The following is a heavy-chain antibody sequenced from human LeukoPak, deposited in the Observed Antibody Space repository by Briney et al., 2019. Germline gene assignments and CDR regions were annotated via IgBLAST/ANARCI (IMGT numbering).Heavy chain of an antibody. D-gene: IGHD4-17*01. V-gene: IGHV3-74*01. CDR1: GDSINSLDL. CDR3: ARGRYYFEY. Sequence: GTLSLTCTVSGDSINSLDLWSWVRQPPGKGLACVSRINSDGSSTSYADSVKGRFTISRDNAKNTLYLQMNNLRAEDTAVYYCARGRYYFEYWGQGTLVTVSS. CDR2: INSDGSST. J-gene: IGHJ4*02.